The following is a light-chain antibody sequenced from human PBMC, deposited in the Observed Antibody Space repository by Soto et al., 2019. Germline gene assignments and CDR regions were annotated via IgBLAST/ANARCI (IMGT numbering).Light chain of an antibody. J-gene: IGKJ1*01. Sequence: EIVLTQSPGALSLSPGERATLSCRASQSVSSSYLAWYQQKPGQAPRLLIYGASSRATGIPDRFSGSGSGTEFTLTISCLQPDDFATYYCQQYNDYSTWTFGQGTKVDIK. CDR3: QQYNDYSTWT. V-gene: IGKV3-20*01. CDR2: GAS. CDR1: QSVSSSY.